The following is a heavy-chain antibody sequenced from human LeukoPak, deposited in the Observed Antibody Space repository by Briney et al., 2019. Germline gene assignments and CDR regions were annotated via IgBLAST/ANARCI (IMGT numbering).Heavy chain of an antibody. CDR1: GYTFTSYD. V-gene: IGHV1-8*03. J-gene: IGHJ6*03. CDR2: MNPNSGNT. Sequence: GASVKVSCKASGYTFTSYDINWVRQATGQGLEWMGWMNPNSGNTGYAQKFQGRVTITRNTSISTAYMELSSLRSEDTAVYYCARVCTYYYDSSGYSMGYYYYYMDVWGKGTTVTVSS. CDR3: ARVCTYYYDSSGYSMGYYYYYMDV. D-gene: IGHD3-22*01.